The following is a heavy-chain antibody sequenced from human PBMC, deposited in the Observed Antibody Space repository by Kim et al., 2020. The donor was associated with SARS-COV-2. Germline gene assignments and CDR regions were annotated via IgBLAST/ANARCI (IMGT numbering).Heavy chain of an antibody. CDR3: ARVARVIARYYYYYYMDV. Sequence: KSRVTISVDTSKNQFSLKLSSVTAADTAVYYCARVARVIARYYYYYYMDVWGQGTTVTVSS. V-gene: IGHV4-30-2*05. D-gene: IGHD3-16*02. J-gene: IGHJ6*03.